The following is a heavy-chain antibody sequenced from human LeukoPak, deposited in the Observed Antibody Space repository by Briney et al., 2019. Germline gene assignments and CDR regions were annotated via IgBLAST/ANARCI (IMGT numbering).Heavy chain of an antibody. D-gene: IGHD5-18*01. Sequence: GGSLRLSCAASGFTVSSNYMSWVRQAPGKGLEWVSVIYSGGSTYYADSVKGRFTISRDNSKNTLYLQMNSLRAEDTAVYYCATYSYGYLEYYYYMDVWGKGTTVTVPS. J-gene: IGHJ6*03. CDR1: GFTVSSNY. V-gene: IGHV3-53*01. CDR2: IYSGGST. CDR3: ATYSYGYLEYYYYMDV.